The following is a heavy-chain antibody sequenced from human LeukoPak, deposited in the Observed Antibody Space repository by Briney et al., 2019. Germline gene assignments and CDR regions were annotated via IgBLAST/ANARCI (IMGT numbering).Heavy chain of an antibody. CDR2: ISWNSGSI. CDR1: GFTFDDYA. Sequence: GRSLRLSCAASGFTFDDYAMHWVRQAPGKGLEWVSGISWNSGSIGYADSVKGRFTISRDNAKNSLYLQMNSLRAEDTALYYCAKDTGAAGLNWFDPWGQGTLVTVSS. CDR3: AKDTGAAGLNWFDP. V-gene: IGHV3-9*01. J-gene: IGHJ5*02. D-gene: IGHD6-13*01.